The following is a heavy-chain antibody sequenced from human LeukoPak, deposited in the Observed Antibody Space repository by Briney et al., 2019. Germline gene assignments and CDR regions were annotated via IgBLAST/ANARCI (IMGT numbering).Heavy chain of an antibody. Sequence: SETLSLTCSVSGASIRTDTYYWAWIRQTPGKGLEWIGTIYYSESVSYNPSLKSRVTLSMDTSKNQFSLKMTSVTAADTAIYYCARDGIQRNLDYWGQGTLVTVSS. CDR1: GASIRTDTYY. D-gene: IGHD1-14*01. CDR3: ARDGIQRNLDY. CDR2: IYYSESV. J-gene: IGHJ4*02. V-gene: IGHV4-39*07.